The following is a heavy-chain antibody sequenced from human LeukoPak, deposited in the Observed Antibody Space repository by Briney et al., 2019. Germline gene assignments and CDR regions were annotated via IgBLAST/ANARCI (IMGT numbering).Heavy chain of an antibody. J-gene: IGHJ5*02. CDR2: INTNTGNP. D-gene: IGHD6-6*01. CDR1: GYAFTTYA. Sequence: ASVKVSCKASGYAFTTYAMNWVRQAPVQGLEWMGWINTNTGNPTYAQGFTGRFVFSLDISVSTAYLQISSLKAEDTAVYYCARDRDTTSSAWFDPWGQGTLVTVSS. CDR3: ARDRDTTSSAWFDP. V-gene: IGHV7-4-1*02.